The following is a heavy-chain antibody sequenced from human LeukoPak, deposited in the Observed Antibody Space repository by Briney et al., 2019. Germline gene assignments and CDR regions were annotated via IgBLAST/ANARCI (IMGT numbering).Heavy chain of an antibody. CDR1: GFSFITYG. V-gene: IGHV3-30*02. CDR2: IRSDGVSK. J-gene: IGHJ4*02. D-gene: IGHD4-17*01. Sequence: GGSLRLSCAASGFSFITYGMHWVRQAPGKGLEWVAFIRSDGVSKYYADSAKGRFTISRDNSKNTLYLQMNSLRAEDTAVYYCNGDYDYWGQGTLVTVSS. CDR3: NGDYDY.